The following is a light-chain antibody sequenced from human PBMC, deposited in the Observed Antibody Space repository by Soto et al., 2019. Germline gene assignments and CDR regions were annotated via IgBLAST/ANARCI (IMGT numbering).Light chain of an antibody. CDR3: MQALQSLT. J-gene: IGKJ5*01. V-gene: IGKV2-28*01. CDR2: FGS. CDR1: QSLLYNNTYNY. Sequence: EIVMTQSPHTLPVTPGELASISCRSSQSLLYNNTYNYLDWYVQKPGQSPQLLIYFGSNRAPGVPDRFSGSGSGTDFTLKINRVEAEDVGTYYCMQALQSLTFGQGTRLEIQ.